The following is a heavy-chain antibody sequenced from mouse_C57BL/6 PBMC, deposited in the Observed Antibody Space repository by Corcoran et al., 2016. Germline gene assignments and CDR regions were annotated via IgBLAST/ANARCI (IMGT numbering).Heavy chain of an antibody. Sequence: QIQLVQSGPELKKPGETVKISCKASGYTFTTYGMSWVKRAPGKGLKWMGWINTYSGVPTYADDFKGRFAFSLETSASTAYLQINNLKNEDTATYFCARAPYYYSNYGAWFAYWGQGTLVTVSA. CDR3: ARAPYYYSNYGAWFAY. V-gene: IGHV9-3*01. CDR1: GYTFTTYG. CDR2: INTYSGVP. J-gene: IGHJ3*01. D-gene: IGHD2-5*01.